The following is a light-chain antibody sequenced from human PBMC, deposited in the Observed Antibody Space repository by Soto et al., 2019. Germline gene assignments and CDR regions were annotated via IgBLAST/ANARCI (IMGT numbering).Light chain of an antibody. V-gene: IGKV4-1*01. CDR2: WAS. CDR1: QSVLYSPNNRNY. CDR3: QQYYTTPLT. J-gene: IGKJ4*01. Sequence: DIVMTQSPDSLAVPLGERATINCRSSQSVLYSPNNRNYLAWYQQKPRQPPKLLIYWASTRESGVPDRFSGRGSGTDFTLTISSLQAADVAVYYCQQYYTTPLTFGGGTTVEIK.